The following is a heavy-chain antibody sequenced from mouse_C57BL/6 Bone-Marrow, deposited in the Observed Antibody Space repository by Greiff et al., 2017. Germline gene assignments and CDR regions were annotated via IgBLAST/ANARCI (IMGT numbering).Heavy chain of an antibody. Sequence: QVQLQQSGPELVKPGASVKISCKASGYAFRSSWMNWVKQRPGKGLEWIGRIYPGDGDTNYNGKFKGKATLTADKSSSTAYMQLSSLTSEDSAVYFCAREKINWAMDYWGQGTSVTVSS. J-gene: IGHJ4*01. D-gene: IGHD4-1*01. CDR3: AREKINWAMDY. CDR1: GYAFRSSW. CDR2: IYPGDGDT. V-gene: IGHV1-82*01.